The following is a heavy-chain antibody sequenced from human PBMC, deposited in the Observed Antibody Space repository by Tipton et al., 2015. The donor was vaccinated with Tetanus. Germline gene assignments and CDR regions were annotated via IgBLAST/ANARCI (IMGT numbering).Heavy chain of an antibody. J-gene: IGHJ5*02. CDR3: ARDQGGGRVVRLNWFDP. Sequence: TLSLTCSVSGASISSGGYFWNWIRHRPGQGLEWIGYIYYSGSTFYNPSLKSRVTMSVDTSNNQFSLRLSSVTAADTAVYYCARDQGGGRVVRLNWFDPWGQGTLVTVSS. D-gene: IGHD6-6*01. CDR2: IYYSGST. CDR1: GASISSGGYF. V-gene: IGHV4-31*03.